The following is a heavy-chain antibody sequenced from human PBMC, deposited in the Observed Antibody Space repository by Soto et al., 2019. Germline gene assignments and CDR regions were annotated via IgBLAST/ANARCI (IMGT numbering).Heavy chain of an antibody. Sequence: PGGSLRLSCAASGFTFTGYSMNWVRQAPGKGLEWGASISSTTKYIYYADSMKCRFTVSRDNSKNAVYLEMNSLSAEDTAVYYCARESEDLTSNFDYWGQGTLVTVSS. CDR3: ARESEDLTSNFDY. V-gene: IGHV3-21*01. J-gene: IGHJ4*02. CDR1: GFTFTGYS. CDR2: ISSTTKYI.